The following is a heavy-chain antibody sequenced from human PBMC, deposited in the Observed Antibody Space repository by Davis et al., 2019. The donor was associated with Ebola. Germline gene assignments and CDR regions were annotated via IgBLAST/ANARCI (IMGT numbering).Heavy chain of an antibody. Sequence: GGSLRLSCAASGLIFSNYWMSWVRQAPGKGLEYVSAISSNGGSTYYADSVKGRFTISRDNSKNSLFLQMSSLGAEDTAVYYCARGVLIAVAGTGYALDIWGQGTMVTVSS. J-gene: IGHJ3*02. V-gene: IGHV3-64*04. CDR1: GLIFSNYW. CDR2: ISSNGGST. D-gene: IGHD6-19*01. CDR3: ARGVLIAVAGTGYALDI.